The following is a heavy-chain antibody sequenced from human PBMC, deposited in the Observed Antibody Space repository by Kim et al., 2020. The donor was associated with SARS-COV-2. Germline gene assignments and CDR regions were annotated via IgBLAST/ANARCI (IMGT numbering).Heavy chain of an antibody. CDR3: AHDSPGLYGFDV. V-gene: IGHV2-5*01. D-gene: IGHD6-19*01. CDR1: EFSLTTGGVG. J-gene: IGHJ6*02. CDR2: IYGNDQK. Sequence: SGPTLVNPTQTLTLTCVFSEFSLTTGGVGVAWVRQPPGKVLEWLALIYGNDQKWYSPSLKRRLTIAKDASNNQVVLTLTNMRPVDAGTYYCAHDSPGLYGFDVWGQGNGHRLL.